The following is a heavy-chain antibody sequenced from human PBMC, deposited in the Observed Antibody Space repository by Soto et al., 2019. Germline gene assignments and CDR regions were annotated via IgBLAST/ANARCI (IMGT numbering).Heavy chain of an antibody. V-gene: IGHV4-59*01. Sequence: PSETLSLTCTVSGGSISSYYWSWIRQPPGKGLEWIGYIYYSGSTNYNPSLKSRVTISVDTSKNQFSLKLSSVTAADTAVYYCARGYCSSTSCHGHFDYWGQGTLVTVSS. J-gene: IGHJ4*02. D-gene: IGHD2-2*01. CDR1: GGSISSYY. CDR2: IYYSGST. CDR3: ARGYCSSTSCHGHFDY.